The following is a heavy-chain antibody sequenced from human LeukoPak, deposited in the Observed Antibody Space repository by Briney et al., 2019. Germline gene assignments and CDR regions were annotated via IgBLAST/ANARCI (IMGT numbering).Heavy chain of an antibody. CDR1: GGSISSGDHS. CDR3: ARGYAIDY. J-gene: IGHJ4*02. V-gene: IGHV4-30-4*07. Sequence: SETLSLTCAVSGGSISSGDHSWSWIRQPPGKGLEWIGYIYYSGNTYYNPSLKSRVTISVDTSKNQFSLKLSSVTAADTAVYYCARGYAIDYWGQGTLVTVSP. CDR2: IYYSGNT. D-gene: IGHD2-2*01.